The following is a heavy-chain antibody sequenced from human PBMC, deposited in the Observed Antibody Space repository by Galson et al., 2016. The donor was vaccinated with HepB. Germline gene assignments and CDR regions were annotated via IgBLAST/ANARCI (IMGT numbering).Heavy chain of an antibody. CDR1: GFTFSRYA. CDR2: VTGSGVTT. V-gene: IGHV3-23*01. D-gene: IGHD5-18*01. J-gene: IGHJ4*02. CDR3: AREREDTAMAAYCFDN. Sequence: SLRLSCAASGFTFSRYAVSWVRQAPGKGLEWVSGVTGSGVTTYFADSVKGRFTISRDYSKNTLFLTMNNLRAEVTAVYYCAREREDTAMAAYCFDNWGQGTLVTVSS.